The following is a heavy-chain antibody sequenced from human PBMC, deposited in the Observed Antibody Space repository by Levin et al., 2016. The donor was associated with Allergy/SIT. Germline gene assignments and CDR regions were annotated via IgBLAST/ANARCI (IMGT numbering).Heavy chain of an antibody. CDR2: ISWNGDFI. J-gene: IGHJ5*02. Sequence: SLKISCVASGFTFGNYAMHWVRQAPGKGLEWVSGISWNGDFIGYADSVKGRFTISRDNAKNSLYLQMNSLRDEDTALYYCAKMGNWNLGYNWFDTWGQGTLVTVSS. CDR1: GFTFGNYA. CDR3: AKMGNWNLGYNWFDT. D-gene: IGHD1-20*01. V-gene: IGHV3-9*01.